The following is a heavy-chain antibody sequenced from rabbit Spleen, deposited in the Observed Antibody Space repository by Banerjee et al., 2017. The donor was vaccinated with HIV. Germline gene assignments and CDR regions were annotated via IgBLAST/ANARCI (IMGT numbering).Heavy chain of an antibody. CDR3: ARDTSSSFSSYGMDL. J-gene: IGHJ6*01. CDR2: IGGAGGGGS. Sequence: QQLEESGGGLVKPGGSLTLTCKASGIDFSMVHYMCWVRQAPGKGLEWIACIGGAGGGGSAYANWAKGRFTCSKTSSTTVTLQMTRLTAADTATYFCARDTSSSFSSYGMDLWGPGTLVTVS. CDR1: GIDFSMVHY. D-gene: IGHD1-1*01. V-gene: IGHV1S40*01.